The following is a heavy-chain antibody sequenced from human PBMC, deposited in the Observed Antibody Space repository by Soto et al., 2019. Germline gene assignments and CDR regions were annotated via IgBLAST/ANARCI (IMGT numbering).Heavy chain of an antibody. CDR1: GFTFSSYS. Sequence: GGSLRLSCAASGFTFSSYSMNWVRQAPGKGLEWVSYISFSSSTIYYADSVKGRFTISRDNAENSLYLQMNSLRAEDTAVYYCARGGGSGRYAMDVWGQGTTVTVSS. J-gene: IGHJ6*02. CDR2: ISFSSSTI. D-gene: IGHD3-10*01. V-gene: IGHV3-48*01. CDR3: ARGGGSGRYAMDV.